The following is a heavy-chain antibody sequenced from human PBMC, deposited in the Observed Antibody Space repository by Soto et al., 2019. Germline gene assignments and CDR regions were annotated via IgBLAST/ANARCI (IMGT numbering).Heavy chain of an antibody. V-gene: IGHV3-30*18. D-gene: IGHD6-13*01. Sequence: GGSLRLSCAASGFTFSSYGMHWVRQAPGKGLEWVAVISYDGSNKYYADSVKGRFTISRDNSKNTLYLQMNSLRAEDTAVYYCAKDGVIAAASYYYYGMDVWGQGTTVTVSS. CDR3: AKDGVIAAASYYYYGMDV. CDR1: GFTFSSYG. J-gene: IGHJ6*02. CDR2: ISYDGSNK.